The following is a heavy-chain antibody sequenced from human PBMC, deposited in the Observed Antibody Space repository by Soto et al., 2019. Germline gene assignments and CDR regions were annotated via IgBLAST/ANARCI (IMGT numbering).Heavy chain of an antibody. D-gene: IGHD3-3*01. CDR1: GFTFSSYG. CDR3: AKRLALDYDSWSGYYWDAFDI. J-gene: IGHJ3*02. V-gene: IGHV3-30*18. Sequence: QVQLVESGGGVVQPGRSLRLSCAASGFTFSSYGMHWVRQAPGKGLEWVAVISYDGSNKYYADSVKGRFTISRDNSKNTLYLQMNSLRAEDTAVYYCAKRLALDYDSWSGYYWDAFDIWGQGTMVTVSS. CDR2: ISYDGSNK.